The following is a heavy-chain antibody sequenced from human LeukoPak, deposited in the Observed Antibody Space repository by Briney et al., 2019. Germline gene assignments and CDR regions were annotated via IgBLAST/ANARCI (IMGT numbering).Heavy chain of an antibody. Sequence: SVKVSCKASGGTFSSYAISWVRQAPGQGLEWMGGIIPIFGTANYAQKFQGRVTITADESTSTAYMELSSLRSEDTAVYYCASLIAARQTVAYWGQGTLVTVSS. CDR3: ASLIAARQTVAY. J-gene: IGHJ4*02. V-gene: IGHV1-69*13. D-gene: IGHD6-6*01. CDR1: GGTFSSYA. CDR2: IIPIFGTA.